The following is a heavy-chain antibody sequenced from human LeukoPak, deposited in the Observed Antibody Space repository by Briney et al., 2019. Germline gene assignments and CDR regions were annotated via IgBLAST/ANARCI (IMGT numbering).Heavy chain of an antibody. CDR3: ASSRFLEWLGGAFDI. CDR2: IYTSGST. J-gene: IGHJ3*02. Sequence: KPSETLSLTCTVSGGSISSGSYYWSWIRQPAGKGLEWIGRIYTSGSTNYNPSLKSRVTISVDTSKNQFSLKLSSVTAADTAVYYCASSRFLEWLGGAFDIWAKGQWSPSLQ. CDR1: GGSISSGSYY. D-gene: IGHD3-3*01. V-gene: IGHV4-61*02.